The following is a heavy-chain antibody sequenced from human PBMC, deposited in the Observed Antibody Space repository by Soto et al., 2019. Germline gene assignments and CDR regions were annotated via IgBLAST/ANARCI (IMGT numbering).Heavy chain of an antibody. CDR3: ARGIATGQPDP. J-gene: IGHJ5*02. CDR1: GYTFTRYT. V-gene: IGHV1-3*01. CDR2: INPDNGNT. D-gene: IGHD2-15*01. Sequence: QVQLVQSGAEVKKPWASVKISCKASGYTFTRYTMNWVRQAPGQRLEWMGWINPDNGNTKSSQKFQDRVIITRDTSASTAYMDLSSLRSEDTAVYYCARGIATGQPDPWGQGTLFTGSS.